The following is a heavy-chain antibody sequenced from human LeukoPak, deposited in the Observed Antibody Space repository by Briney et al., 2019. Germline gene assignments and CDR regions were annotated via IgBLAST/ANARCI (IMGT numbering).Heavy chain of an antibody. V-gene: IGHV4-34*01. CDR3: AIRFGRLEAGGTPFDS. D-gene: IGHD6-13*01. CDR2: INHSGST. CDR1: GGSFSGYY. J-gene: IGHJ4*02. Sequence: KSSETLSLTCAVYGGSFSGYYWSWIRQPPGKGLEWIGEINHSGSTNYNPSLKSRVTISVDTSKNQFSLKLSSVTAADTALYYCAIRFGRLEAGGTPFDSWGQGTLVTVSS.